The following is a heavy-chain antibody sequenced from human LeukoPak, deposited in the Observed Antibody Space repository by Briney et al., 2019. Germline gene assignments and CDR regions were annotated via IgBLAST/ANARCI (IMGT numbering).Heavy chain of an antibody. CDR1: LDSTTSNF. J-gene: IGHJ4*02. V-gene: IGHV4-4*02. Sequence: SETLSLTCTVSLDSTTSNFWSWVRQPPGKGLEWIGEIHRSGSPNYNPSLQSRVTISIDRSRNQIVLELSSVTAADTAAYYCAREILGGFNPGAYWGQGTLVTVSS. CDR2: IHRSGSP. CDR3: AREILGGFNPGAY. D-gene: IGHD1-14*01.